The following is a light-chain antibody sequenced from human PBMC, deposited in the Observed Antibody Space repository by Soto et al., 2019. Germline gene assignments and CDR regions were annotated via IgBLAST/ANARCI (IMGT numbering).Light chain of an antibody. J-gene: IGKJ1*01. CDR2: GAS. V-gene: IGKV3-20*01. CDR3: QQYAASPRT. Sequence: EVVLTQSPGTLSLSPRERATLSCRASQSVSNNYLAWYQHKPGQAPRLLIYGASNRAPGIPDRFSGSGSGPDFTLTISSLEPEDCAVYYCQQYAASPRTFGQGTLVEVK. CDR1: QSVSNNY.